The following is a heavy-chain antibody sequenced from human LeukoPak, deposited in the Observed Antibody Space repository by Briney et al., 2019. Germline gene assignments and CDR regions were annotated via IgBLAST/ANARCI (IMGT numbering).Heavy chain of an antibody. CDR3: ASPSMVRGVINYYYYGMDV. CDR1: GFTVSSNY. Sequence: QPGGSLRLSCAASGFTVSSNYMSWVRQAPGKGLEWVSVIYSGGSTYYADSVKGRFTISRDNSKNTLYLQMNSLRAEDTAVYYCASPSMVRGVINYYYYGMDVWGQGTTVTVSS. CDR2: IYSGGST. V-gene: IGHV3-66*01. J-gene: IGHJ6*02. D-gene: IGHD3-10*01.